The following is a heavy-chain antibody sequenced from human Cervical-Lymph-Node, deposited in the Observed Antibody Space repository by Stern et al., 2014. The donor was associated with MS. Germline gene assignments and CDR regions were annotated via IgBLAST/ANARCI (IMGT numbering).Heavy chain of an antibody. Sequence: VQLVESGGGLVKPGGSLRLSCAASGFIFSDYYMTWIRLAPGKGLEWVSYISADRHSTDYTDSVKGRYTISRDNAKNSLYLQMNSLRVDDTAVYYCVRGHIAVVVTADGLDVWGQGTTVTVSS. CDR1: GFIFSDYY. J-gene: IGHJ6*02. CDR3: VRGHIAVVVTADGLDV. D-gene: IGHD2-15*01. V-gene: IGHV3-11*06. CDR2: ISADRHST.